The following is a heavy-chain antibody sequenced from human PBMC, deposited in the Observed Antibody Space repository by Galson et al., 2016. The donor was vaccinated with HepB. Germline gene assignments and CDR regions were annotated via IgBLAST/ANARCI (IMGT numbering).Heavy chain of an antibody. D-gene: IGHD1-1*01. CDR3: ARGGPHNNYVDY. CDR2: ISSSSSYM. J-gene: IGHJ4*02. Sequence: SLRLSCAASGFPFSTYSMNWVRQAPGKGLEWVSSISSSSSYMDYADSMRGRFTISRDNAKNSLYLQMNSLRAEDTAIYYCARGGPHNNYVDYWGQGTLVTVSS. CDR1: GFPFSTYS. V-gene: IGHV3-21*04.